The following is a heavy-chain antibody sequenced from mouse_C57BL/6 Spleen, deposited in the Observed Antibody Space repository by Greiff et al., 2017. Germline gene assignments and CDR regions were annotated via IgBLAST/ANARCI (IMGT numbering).Heavy chain of an antibody. J-gene: IGHJ4*01. CDR1: GFTFSDYG. V-gene: IGHV5-17*01. D-gene: IGHD1-1*02. CDR3: GRGGGGSSYYAMDY. Sequence: EVQGVESGGGLVKPGGSLKLSCAASGFTFSDYGMHWVRQAPEKGLGWVAYISRGSSTIYYADTVKGRFTSSRDIAKNTLFLQMTSLRSEDTAMYYCGRGGGGSSYYAMDYWGQGTSVTVSS. CDR2: ISRGSSTI.